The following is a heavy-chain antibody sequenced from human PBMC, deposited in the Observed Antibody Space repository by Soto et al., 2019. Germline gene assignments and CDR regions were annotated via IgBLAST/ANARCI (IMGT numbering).Heavy chain of an antibody. V-gene: IGHV1-69*12. CDR1: GGTFSSYA. J-gene: IGHJ3*02. D-gene: IGHD3-10*01. CDR3: AREVVTESLWFGELSHAFDI. Sequence: QVQLVQSGAEVKKPGSSVKVSCKASGGTFSSYAISWVRQAPGQGLEWMGGIIPIFGTANYAQKFQGRVTITADESTSTAYMELSSLRSEDTAVYYCAREVVTESLWFGELSHAFDIWGQGTMVTVSS. CDR2: IIPIFGTA.